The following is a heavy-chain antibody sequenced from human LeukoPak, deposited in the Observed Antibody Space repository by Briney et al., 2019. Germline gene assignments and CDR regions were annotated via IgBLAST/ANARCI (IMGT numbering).Heavy chain of an antibody. Sequence: KPSETLSLTCAVSDGSITSDGYSWSWIRQPPGKGLEWIGYIYYTESTYYNPSLKSRVTLSVDRSKNQFSLKLSSVTAADTAVYYCARGYYSDGSGYFLDYWGQGTLVTVSS. CDR1: DGSITSDGYS. CDR2: IYYTEST. J-gene: IGHJ4*02. V-gene: IGHV4-30-2*01. CDR3: ARGYYSDGSGYFLDY. D-gene: IGHD3-22*01.